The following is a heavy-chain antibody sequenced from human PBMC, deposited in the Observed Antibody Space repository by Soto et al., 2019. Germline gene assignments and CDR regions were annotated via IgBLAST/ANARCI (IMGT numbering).Heavy chain of an antibody. D-gene: IGHD2-8*01. CDR1: GYTFTSYG. CDR3: ARAYCTNGVCYFQLDY. CDR2: ISAYNGNT. J-gene: IGHJ4*02. Sequence: QVQLVQSGAEVKKPGASVKVSCKASGYTFTSYGISWVRQAPGQGLEWMGWISAYNGNTNYAQKLQGRVTITTDTSTSTAYMELRSLRSDDTAVYYCARAYCTNGVCYFQLDYWGQGTLVTVSS. V-gene: IGHV1-18*01.